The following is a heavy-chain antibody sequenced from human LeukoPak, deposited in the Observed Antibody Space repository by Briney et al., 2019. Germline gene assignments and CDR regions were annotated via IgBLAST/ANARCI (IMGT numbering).Heavy chain of an antibody. J-gene: IGHJ6*02. CDR1: GYTFTSYG. V-gene: IGHV1-2*04. CDR3: ARDLSGDEVVVVVAATPSSFGMDV. CDR2: INPNSGGT. D-gene: IGHD2-15*01. Sequence: GASVKVSCKASGYTFTSYGMSWVRQAPGQGLEWMGWINPNSGGTNYAQKFQGWVTMTRDTSISTAYMGLSRLRSDDTAVYYCARDLSGDEVVVVVAATPSSFGMDVWGQGTTVTVSS.